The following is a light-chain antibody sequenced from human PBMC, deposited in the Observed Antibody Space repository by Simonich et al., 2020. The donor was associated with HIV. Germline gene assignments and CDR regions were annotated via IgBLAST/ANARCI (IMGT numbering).Light chain of an antibody. Sequence: QSALTQPASVSGSPGQSITISCTGTSSDVGGSNYVSLYQQHPGKAPKLMIYDVSKRPSGVSNRFSGSKSGNTASRTISGLQAEDEADYYCSSYTSSSNVVFGGGTKLTVL. CDR3: SSYTSSSNVV. V-gene: IGLV2-14*01. CDR1: SSDVGGSNY. CDR2: DVS. J-gene: IGLJ2*01.